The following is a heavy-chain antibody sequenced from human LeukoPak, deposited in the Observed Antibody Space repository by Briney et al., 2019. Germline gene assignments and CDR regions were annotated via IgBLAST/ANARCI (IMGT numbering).Heavy chain of an antibody. D-gene: IGHD3-9*01. CDR2: ISYDGSNK. V-gene: IGHV3-30*18. CDR1: GFTFSGYG. CDR3: AKDSLRLRYYDILTGYYIPWGYFDY. J-gene: IGHJ4*02. Sequence: GGSLRLSCAASGFTFSGYGMHLVRQAPGKGLEWVAVISYDGSNKYYADSVKGRFTISRDNSKNTLYLQMNSLRAEDTAVYYCAKDSLRLRYYDILTGYYIPWGYFDYWGQGTLVTVSS.